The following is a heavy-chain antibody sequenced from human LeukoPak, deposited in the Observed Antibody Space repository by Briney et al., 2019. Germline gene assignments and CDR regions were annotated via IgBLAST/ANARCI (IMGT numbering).Heavy chain of an antibody. CDR1: GFTFSSYS. D-gene: IGHD1-26*01. Sequence: GGSLRLSCAASGFTFSSYSMNWVRQAQGKGLEWVSSISSSSSYIYYADSVKGRFTISRDNAKNSLYLQMNSLRAEDTAVYYCARDGGGSYGDYWGQGTLVTVSS. CDR3: ARDGGGSYGDY. CDR2: ISSSSSYI. J-gene: IGHJ4*02. V-gene: IGHV3-21*01.